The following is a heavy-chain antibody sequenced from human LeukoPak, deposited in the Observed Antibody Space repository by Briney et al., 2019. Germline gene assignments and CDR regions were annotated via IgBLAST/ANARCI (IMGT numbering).Heavy chain of an antibody. CDR3: AGEAGNYGMDV. CDR1: GFTFSSYW. V-gene: IGHV3-74*01. D-gene: IGHD1-14*01. J-gene: IGHJ6*02. Sequence: GGSLRLSCAASGFTFSSYWMHWVRQAPGKGLVWVSHINSDGSGTSYADSVKGRFTISRDNAKNTLYLQMNSLRVEDTAVYYCAGEAGNYGMDVWGQGTTVSVSS. CDR2: INSDGSGT.